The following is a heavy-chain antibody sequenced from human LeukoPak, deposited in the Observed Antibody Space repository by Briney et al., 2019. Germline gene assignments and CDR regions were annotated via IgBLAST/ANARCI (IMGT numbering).Heavy chain of an antibody. CDR3: ARDRRGYSSSWYRGDFDY. D-gene: IGHD6-13*01. CDR1: GFTFSSYG. CDR2: IRYDGSNK. J-gene: IGHJ4*02. V-gene: IGHV3-30*02. Sequence: GGSLRLSCAASGFTFSSYGMHWVRQAPGKGLEWVAFIRYDGSNKYYADSVKGRFTISRDNSKNTLYLQMNSLRAEDTAVYYCARDRRGYSSSWYRGDFDYWGQGTLVTVSS.